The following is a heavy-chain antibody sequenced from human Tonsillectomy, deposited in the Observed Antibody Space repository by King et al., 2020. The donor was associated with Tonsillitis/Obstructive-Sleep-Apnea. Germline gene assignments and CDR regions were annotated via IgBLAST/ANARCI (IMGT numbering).Heavy chain of an antibody. CDR1: GGSFRGYY. CDR2: INHGGST. D-gene: IGHD3-9*01. CDR3: ARGDLLTGYYASTDFDY. J-gene: IGHJ4*02. Sequence: GQLQQWGAGLLKPSETLSLTCAVYGGSFRGYYWSWLRQPPGKALEWIGEINHGGSTRYNPSLKSRVTISLDSSKNQFSLKLNSMTAADTAVYYCARGDLLTGYYASTDFDYWGQGTLVTVSS. V-gene: IGHV4-34*01.